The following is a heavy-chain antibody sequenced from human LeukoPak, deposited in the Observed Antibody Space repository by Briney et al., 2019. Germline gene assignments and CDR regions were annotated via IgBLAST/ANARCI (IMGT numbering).Heavy chain of an antibody. J-gene: IGHJ5*02. Sequence: PSETLSLTCTVSGGSISSSSYYWGWTRQPPGKGLEWIGSIYYSGSTYYNPSLKSRATISVDTSKNQFSLKLSSVTAADTAVYYCARHGGSGWYPTDNWFDPWGQGTLVTVSS. D-gene: IGHD6-19*01. CDR2: IYYSGST. CDR1: GGSISSSSYY. CDR3: ARHGGSGWYPTDNWFDP. V-gene: IGHV4-39*01.